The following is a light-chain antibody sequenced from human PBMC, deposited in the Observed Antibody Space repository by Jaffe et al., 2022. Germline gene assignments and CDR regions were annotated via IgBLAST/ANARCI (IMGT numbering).Light chain of an antibody. CDR3: QQSYSTLAFT. V-gene: IGKV1-39*01. CDR1: QRISNY. CDR2: AAS. Sequence: DIQMTQSPSSLSASVGDRVTITCRASQRISNYLNWYQQKPGKAPKLLIYAASSLQSGVPSRFSGSGSGTDFTLTISSLQPEDFATYYCQQSYSTLAFTFGQGTRLEIK. J-gene: IGKJ5*01.